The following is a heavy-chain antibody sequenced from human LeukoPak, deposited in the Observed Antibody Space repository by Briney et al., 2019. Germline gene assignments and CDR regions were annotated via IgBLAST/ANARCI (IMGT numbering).Heavy chain of an antibody. Sequence: PSETLSLTCTVSGGSISSYYWSWIRQPAGKGLEWIGRIYTSGSTNYNPSLKSRVTISVDTSKNQFSLRLSSVTAADTAVYYCAGEGWEQTGYHFYYVDVWGKGTTVTVSS. D-gene: IGHD1-26*01. CDR1: GGSISSYY. CDR2: IYTSGST. J-gene: IGHJ6*03. V-gene: IGHV4-4*07. CDR3: AGEGWEQTGYHFYYVDV.